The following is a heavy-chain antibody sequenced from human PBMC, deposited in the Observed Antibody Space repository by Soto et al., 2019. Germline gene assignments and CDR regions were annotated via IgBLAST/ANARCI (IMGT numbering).Heavy chain of an antibody. CDR3: ARDSPQVGGATIRDPYYYSYMDV. Sequence: ASVKVSCKASGYTFTSYGISWVRQAPGQGLEWMGWISAYNGNTNYAQKLQGRVTMTTDTSTSTAYMELRSLRSDDTAVYYCARDSPQVGGATIRDPYYYSYMDVWXKGXTVXVSS. J-gene: IGHJ6*03. V-gene: IGHV1-18*01. CDR2: ISAYNGNT. CDR1: GYTFTSYG. D-gene: IGHD5-12*01.